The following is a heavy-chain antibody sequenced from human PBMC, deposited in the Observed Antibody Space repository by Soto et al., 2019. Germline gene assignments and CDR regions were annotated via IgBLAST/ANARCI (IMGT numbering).Heavy chain of an antibody. V-gene: IGHV1-69*13. J-gene: IGHJ4*02. Sequence: SVKVSCKASGGTFSSYAISWVRQAPGQGLEWMGGIIPIFGTANYAQKFKGRVTITADESTSTAYMELSSLRSEDTAVYYCARAVYCGGDCYPYYFDYWGQGTLVTVSS. CDR1: GGTFSSYA. CDR2: IIPIFGTA. D-gene: IGHD2-21*02. CDR3: ARAVYCGGDCYPYYFDY.